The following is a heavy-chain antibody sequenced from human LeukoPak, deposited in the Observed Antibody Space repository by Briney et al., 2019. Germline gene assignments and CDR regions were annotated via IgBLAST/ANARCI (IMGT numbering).Heavy chain of an antibody. V-gene: IGHV3-74*01. D-gene: IGHD6-6*01. CDR2: INSEGTST. Sequence: TGGSLRLSCAASGFTFSYYWMHWVRQAPGKGLVWVSRINSEGTSTSFADSVKGRFTVSRDNAKNMLYLQMNSLRAEDTAVYYCAKDRSRDSSSVDFQHWGQGTLVTVSS. J-gene: IGHJ1*01. CDR1: GFTFSYYW. CDR3: AKDRSRDSSSVDFQH.